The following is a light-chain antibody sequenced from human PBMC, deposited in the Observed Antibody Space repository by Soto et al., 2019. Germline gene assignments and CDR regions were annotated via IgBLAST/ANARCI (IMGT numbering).Light chain of an antibody. V-gene: IGKV1-5*03. Sequence: DMQMTTSPSTLSASVGDRVTLTCLASQSISSRLAWYQQKPGKAPQVLIYKASSLQSGVPSRFSGSGSGTEFTLTISSLQPDDFATYYCQQYSSYSTWTFGQGTKVDIK. J-gene: IGKJ1*01. CDR2: KAS. CDR3: QQYSSYSTWT. CDR1: QSISSR.